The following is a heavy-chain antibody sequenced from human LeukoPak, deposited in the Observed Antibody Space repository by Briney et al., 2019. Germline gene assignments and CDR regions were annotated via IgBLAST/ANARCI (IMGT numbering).Heavy chain of an antibody. D-gene: IGHD3-16*01. CDR2: ISASSTFI. CDR1: GVTFSNDG. J-gene: IGHJ4*02. CDR3: ARDPPGGY. V-gene: IGHV3-21*01. Sequence: GGSLRLSCAASGVTFSNDGMDWVRQAPGQGLEWVSSISASSTFIWYADSVKGRFTISRDNAKSSLHLQMNSLRAEDTAVYYCARDPPGGYWGQGTLVTVSS.